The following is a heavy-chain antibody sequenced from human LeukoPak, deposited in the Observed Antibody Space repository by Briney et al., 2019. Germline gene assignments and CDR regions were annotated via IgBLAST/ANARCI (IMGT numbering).Heavy chain of an antibody. CDR3: AKRSLVEHQFET. D-gene: IGHD6-6*01. CDR1: GLTFSNHA. CDR2: VSGSVRSI. Sequence: GGCLRLSCVASGLTFSNHAMTSVRQAPGKGPEWVSSVSGSVRSIHYVDSVKGRFTMSRDNSENTLYLQMTSLRVEDTAVYYCAKRSLVEHQFETWGQGTLVIVSS. J-gene: IGHJ5*02. V-gene: IGHV3-23*01.